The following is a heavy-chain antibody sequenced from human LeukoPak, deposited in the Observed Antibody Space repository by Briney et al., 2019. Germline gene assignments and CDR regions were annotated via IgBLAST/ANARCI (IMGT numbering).Heavy chain of an antibody. J-gene: IGHJ4*02. Sequence: PSQTLSLTCTVSGGSISSGSYYWSWIRQPAGKGLEWIGRIYTSGSTNYNPSLKSRVTISVDTSKNQFSLKLSSVTAADTAVYYCARDSGIWEPIDYWGQGTLVTVSS. CDR3: ARDSGIWEPIDY. V-gene: IGHV4-61*02. CDR2: IYTSGST. CDR1: GGSISSGSYY. D-gene: IGHD1-26*01.